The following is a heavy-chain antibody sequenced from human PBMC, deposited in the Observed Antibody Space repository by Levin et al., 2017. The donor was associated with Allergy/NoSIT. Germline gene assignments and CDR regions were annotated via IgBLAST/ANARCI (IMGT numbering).Heavy chain of an antibody. J-gene: IGHJ6*03. Sequence: GGSLRLSCEASGFTFNSYGMHWVRQAPGKGLEWVAVIWYDGSNKYYADSVKGRFTTSRDNSKNMLYLQMNSLSAEDTAVYYCARESFLYYYMDVWGKGTTVTVSS. CDR1: GFTFNSYG. CDR2: IWYDGSNK. CDR3: ARESFLYYYMDV. V-gene: IGHV3-33*01.